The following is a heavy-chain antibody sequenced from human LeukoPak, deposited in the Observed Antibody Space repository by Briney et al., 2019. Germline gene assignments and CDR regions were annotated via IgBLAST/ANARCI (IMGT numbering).Heavy chain of an antibody. V-gene: IGHV3-48*01. CDR1: GFTFSSYS. CDR2: ISSSSSTI. D-gene: IGHD3-9*01. Sequence: GGSLRLSCAASGFTFSSYSMNWVRQAPGKGLEWVSYISSSSSTIYYADSVKGRFTISRDNAKNSLYLQMNSLRAEDTAVYYCARDPVLRYFDWWGPFDYWGQGTLVTVSS. J-gene: IGHJ4*02. CDR3: ARDPVLRYFDWWGPFDY.